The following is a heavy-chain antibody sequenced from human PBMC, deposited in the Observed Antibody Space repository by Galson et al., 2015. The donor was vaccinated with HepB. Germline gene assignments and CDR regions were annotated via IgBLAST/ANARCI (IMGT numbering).Heavy chain of an antibody. J-gene: IGHJ5*02. CDR3: AKDAYTYGDYPGWFDP. CDR2: ISYDGSTT. D-gene: IGHD4-17*01. Sequence: SLRLSCAASGYNFKIYGMHWVRQAPGKGLEWVAVISYDGSTTYYVDSVKGRFTISRDNSKNTIYLQMNSLRAEDTAVYYCAKDAYTYGDYPGWFDPWGQGTLVTVSS. CDR1: GYNFKIYG. V-gene: IGHV3-30*18.